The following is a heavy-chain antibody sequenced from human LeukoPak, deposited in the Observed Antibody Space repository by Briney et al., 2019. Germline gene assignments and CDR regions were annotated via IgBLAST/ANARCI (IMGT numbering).Heavy chain of an antibody. J-gene: IGHJ4*02. V-gene: IGHV4-31*03. Sequence: SETLSLTCTVSGGSISSGGYYWSWIRQHPGTGLEWIAYIYYNGGTYYNPSLKSRVTISIDTSKSQFSLKLSSVTAADTAVYFCARATSPGYYFDYWGQGTLVTVSS. CDR2: IYYNGGT. CDR3: ARATSPGYYFDY. CDR1: GGSISSGGYY. D-gene: IGHD7-27*01.